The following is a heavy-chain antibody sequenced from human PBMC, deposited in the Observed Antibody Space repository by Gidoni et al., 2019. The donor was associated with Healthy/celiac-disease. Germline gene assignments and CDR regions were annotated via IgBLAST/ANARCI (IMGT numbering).Heavy chain of an antibody. CDR2: ISSNGGST. CDR3: VKGGLTTVTTFDY. V-gene: IGHV3-64D*06. J-gene: IGHJ4*02. CDR1: GFTFSSYA. D-gene: IGHD4-17*01. Sequence: EVQLVESGGGLVQPGGSLRLSCSASGFTFSSYAMHWVRQAPGKGLEYVSAISSNGGSTYYADSVKGRFTISRDNSKNTLYLQMSSLRAEDTAVYYCVKGGLTTVTTFDYWGQGTLVTVSS.